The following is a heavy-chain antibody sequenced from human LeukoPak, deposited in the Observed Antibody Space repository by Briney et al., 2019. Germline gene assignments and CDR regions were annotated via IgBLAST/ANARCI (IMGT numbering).Heavy chain of an antibody. V-gene: IGHV4-34*01. Sequence: SETLSLTCAVYGGSFSGYYWSWIRQPPGKGLEWIGEINHSGSTNYNPSLKSRVTISVGTSKNQFSLKLSSVTAADTAVYYCAREEENNWFDPWGQGTLVTVSS. J-gene: IGHJ5*02. CDR2: INHSGST. CDR3: AREEENNWFDP. CDR1: GGSFSGYY.